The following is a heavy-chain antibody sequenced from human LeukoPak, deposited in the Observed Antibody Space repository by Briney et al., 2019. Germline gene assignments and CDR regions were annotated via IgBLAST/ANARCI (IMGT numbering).Heavy chain of an antibody. CDR2: ISGSGTYM. Sequence: GGSLRLSCAASGFTFSSYAMSWVRQAPGKGLEWVSSISGSGTYMYYADSLKGRFTISRDNAKNSLYLQMNSLRAEDTAVYYCARERRIAVAGIYYYYGMDVWGQGTTVTVSS. J-gene: IGHJ6*02. CDR3: ARERRIAVAGIYYYYGMDV. CDR1: GFTFSSYA. D-gene: IGHD6-19*01. V-gene: IGHV3-21*04.